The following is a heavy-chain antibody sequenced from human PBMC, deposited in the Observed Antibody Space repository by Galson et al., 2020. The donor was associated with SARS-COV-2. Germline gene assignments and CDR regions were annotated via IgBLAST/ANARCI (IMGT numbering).Heavy chain of an antibody. V-gene: IGHV3-23*01. D-gene: IGHD1-26*01. J-gene: IGHJ6*02. CDR2: ISGRSTYT. Sequence: GGSLRLSCAASGFSFRSYAMNWVRQAPGKGLEWVLSISGRSTYTYYADSVKGRFTISRDNSKDTLYLEMTSLRAADTATYYCAKGVGGAYVCCHVMDVSGQGTAGTVSS. CDR3: AKGVGGAYVCCHVMDV. CDR1: GFSFRSYA.